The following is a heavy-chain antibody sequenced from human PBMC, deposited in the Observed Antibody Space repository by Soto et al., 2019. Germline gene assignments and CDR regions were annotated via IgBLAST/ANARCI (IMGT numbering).Heavy chain of an antibody. J-gene: IGHJ3*02. Sequence: GGSLRLSCAASGFTVSSNYMSWVRQAPGKGLEWVSVIYSGGSTYYADSVKGRFTISRHNSKNTLYLQMNSLRAEDTAVYYWARGKGKWRPPGGAFDIWGQGTMVTVSS. CDR1: GFTVSSNY. CDR2: IYSGGST. V-gene: IGHV3-53*04. CDR3: ARGKGKWRPPGGAFDI. D-gene: IGHD5-12*01.